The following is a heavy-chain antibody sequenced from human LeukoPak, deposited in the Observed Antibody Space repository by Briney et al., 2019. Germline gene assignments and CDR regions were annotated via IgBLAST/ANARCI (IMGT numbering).Heavy chain of an antibody. CDR1: GFTFSSYG. CDR3: AKDGRAGWTHPYYFDY. V-gene: IGHV3-30*02. Sequence: GGSLRLSCAASGFTFSSYGMHWVRQAPGKGLEWVAFIRYDGNNKYYADSVKGRFTISRDNSKNTLYLQMNSLRAEDTAVYYCAKDGRAGWTHPYYFDYWGQGTLVTVSS. D-gene: IGHD6-19*01. J-gene: IGHJ4*02. CDR2: IRYDGNNK.